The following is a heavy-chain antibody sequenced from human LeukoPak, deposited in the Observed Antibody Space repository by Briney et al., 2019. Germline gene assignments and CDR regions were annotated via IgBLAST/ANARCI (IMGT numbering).Heavy chain of an antibody. V-gene: IGHV3-48*02. CDR1: GFIFSAYS. D-gene: IGHD6-19*01. Sequence: GGSLRLSCAGSGFIFSAYSMNWVRQAPGKGLEWVSFITTSSGSIYYAESVKGRFTVSRDNAKNSLYLQMNSLRDEDTAVYYCATDLRDSSGFDFWGQGTLVTVSS. CDR2: ITTSSGSI. J-gene: IGHJ4*02. CDR3: ATDLRDSSGFDF.